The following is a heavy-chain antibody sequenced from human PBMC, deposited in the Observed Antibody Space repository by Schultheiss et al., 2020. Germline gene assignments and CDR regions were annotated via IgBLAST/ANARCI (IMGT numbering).Heavy chain of an antibody. J-gene: IGHJ4*02. CDR2: ISYDGSNK. V-gene: IGHV3-30*03. CDR3: ARAQRGLGQYSGYNSVDF. Sequence: GGSLRLSCAASGFTFSSYGMHWVRQAPGKGLEWVAVISYDGSNKYYADSVKGRFTISRDNSKNTLYLQMNSLRAEDAAVYYCARAQRGLGQYSGYNSVDFWGQGTLVTVSS. D-gene: IGHD5-12*01. CDR1: GFTFSSYG.